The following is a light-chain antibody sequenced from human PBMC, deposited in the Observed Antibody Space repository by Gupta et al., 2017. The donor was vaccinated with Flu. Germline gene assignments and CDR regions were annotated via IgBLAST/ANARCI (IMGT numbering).Light chain of an antibody. CDR3: QQTYSTPG. CDR2: AAS. Sequence: DLQMTQSPSSLSASVGGRVTITCRASQTISRHLNWYQQKPGEAPKLLIYAASNLQSGVPPRFSGSGSGTDFTLTISSLQPEDFASYYCQQTYSTPGFGGGTKVEIK. CDR1: QTISRH. J-gene: IGKJ4*01. V-gene: IGKV1-39*01.